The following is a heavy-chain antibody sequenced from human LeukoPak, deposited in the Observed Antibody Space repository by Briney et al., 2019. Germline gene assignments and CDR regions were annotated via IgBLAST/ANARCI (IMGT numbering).Heavy chain of an antibody. J-gene: IGHJ6*02. CDR2: MNPNSGNT. CDR3: ARGVGGGGWYYYYYYGMDV. CDR1: GYTFTSYD. D-gene: IGHD6-19*01. Sequence: ASVKVSCKASGYTFTSYDINWVRQATGQGLEWMGWMNPNSGNTGYAQKFQGRVTMTRNTSISTAYMELSSLRSEDTAVYYCARGVGGGGWYYYYYYGMDVWGQGTTVTVSS. V-gene: IGHV1-8*01.